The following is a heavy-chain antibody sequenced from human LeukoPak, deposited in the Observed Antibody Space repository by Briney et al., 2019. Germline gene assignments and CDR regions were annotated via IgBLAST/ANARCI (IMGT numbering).Heavy chain of an antibody. Sequence: GGSLRLSCAASGFTFSSYAMSWVRQAPGKGLEWVSSISSSSDYMYYADSVKGRFTFSIDNAKNSVYLQMNSLRAEDTAVYYCAILGGRQSYGLSNFDYWGQGTLVTVSS. J-gene: IGHJ4*02. V-gene: IGHV3-21*01. D-gene: IGHD5-18*01. CDR3: AILGGRQSYGLSNFDY. CDR2: ISSSSDYM. CDR1: GFTFSSYA.